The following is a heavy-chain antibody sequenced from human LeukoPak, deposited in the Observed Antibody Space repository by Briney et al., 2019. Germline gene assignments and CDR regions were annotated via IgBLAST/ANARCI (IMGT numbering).Heavy chain of an antibody. CDR2: ISSNGGST. J-gene: IGHJ4*02. Sequence: GGSLRLSCAASGFTFSSYAMHWVRQAPGKGLEYVSAISSNGGSTYYANSVKGRFTISRGNSKNTLYLQMGSLRAEDMAVYYCARETFTGSFDYWGQGTLVTVSS. V-gene: IGHV3-64*01. CDR3: ARETFTGSFDY. D-gene: IGHD1-14*01. CDR1: GFTFSSYA.